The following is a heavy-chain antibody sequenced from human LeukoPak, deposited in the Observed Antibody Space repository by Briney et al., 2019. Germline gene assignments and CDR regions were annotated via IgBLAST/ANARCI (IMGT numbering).Heavy chain of an antibody. CDR2: IYYSGST. CDR1: GGSISSYY. Sequence: SETLSLTCTVSGGSISSYYWSWIRQPPGKGLEWIGYIYYSGSTNNNPFLKSRVTISVDTSKNQFSLKLSSVTAADTAVYYCARQEGKYYDILTGYYIFHNWFDPWGQGTLVTVSS. J-gene: IGHJ5*02. V-gene: IGHV4-59*08. CDR3: ARQEGKYYDILTGYYIFHNWFDP. D-gene: IGHD3-9*01.